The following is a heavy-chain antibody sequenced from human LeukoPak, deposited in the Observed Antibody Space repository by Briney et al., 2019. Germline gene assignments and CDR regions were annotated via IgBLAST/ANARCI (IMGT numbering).Heavy chain of an antibody. V-gene: IGHV3-30*02. CDR2: VRYDRSDK. D-gene: IGHD6-13*01. CDR3: ARELQQLAYFDY. J-gene: IGHJ4*02. Sequence: GGSLRLSCAASGFSFSSYGMHWVRQAPGKGLEWVAFVRYDRSDKYYADSVKGRFTISRDNSKNTLYLQMNSLRAEDTAVYYCARELQQLAYFDYWGQGTLVTVSS. CDR1: GFSFSSYG.